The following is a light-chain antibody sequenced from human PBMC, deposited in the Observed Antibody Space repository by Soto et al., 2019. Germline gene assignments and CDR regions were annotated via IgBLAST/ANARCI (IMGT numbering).Light chain of an antibody. V-gene: IGKV1-5*01. Sequence: DILMTQSPSTLSASVGDRLSITCRASQSISNWVAWYQQKPGRAPKLLIYDASTLEKGVPPRFSGSGSGTEFTLTISGLQPDDFASYYCQQYDPYSPGLTFGGGTKVDIK. CDR2: DAS. CDR3: QQYDPYSPGLT. J-gene: IGKJ4*01. CDR1: QSISNW.